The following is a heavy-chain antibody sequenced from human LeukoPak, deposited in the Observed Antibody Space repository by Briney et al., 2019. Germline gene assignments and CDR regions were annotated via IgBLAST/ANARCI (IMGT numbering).Heavy chain of an antibody. Sequence: GTSLRLSCVASGFTLNSYAMYWVRQAPGKGLEWVALISKDGNNEDHADSVKGRFTISRDNFRDTLYLHMSSLRIDDTAVYYCAREAYYGSGKSRQPSPVWGQGTLVTVSS. J-gene: IGHJ4*02. CDR1: GFTLNSYA. D-gene: IGHD3-10*01. CDR2: ISKDGNNE. CDR3: AREAYYGSGKSRQPSPV. V-gene: IGHV3-30*15.